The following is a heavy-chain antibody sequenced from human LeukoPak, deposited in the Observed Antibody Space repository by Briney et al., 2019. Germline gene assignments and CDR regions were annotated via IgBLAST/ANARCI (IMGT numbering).Heavy chain of an antibody. CDR3: ARRETGYSSGWYLDY. CDR1: GYTFTSYG. D-gene: IGHD6-19*01. CDR2: ISAYNGNT. V-gene: IGHV1-18*01. Sequence: ASVKVSCKASGYTFTSYGISWVRQAPGRGLEWMGWISAYNGNTNYAQKLQGRVTMTTDTSTSTAYMELRSLRSDDTAVYYCARRETGYSSGWYLDYWGQGTLVTVSS. J-gene: IGHJ4*02.